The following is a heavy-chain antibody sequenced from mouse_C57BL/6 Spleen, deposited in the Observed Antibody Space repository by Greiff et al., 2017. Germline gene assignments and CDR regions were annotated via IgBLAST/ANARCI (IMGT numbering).Heavy chain of an antibody. V-gene: IGHV1-22*01. Sequence: EVKLMESGPELVKPGASVKMSCKASGYTFTDYNMHWVKQSHGKSLEWIGYINPNNGGTSYNQKFKGKATLTVNKSSSTAYMELRSLTSEDSAVYYCARSCLLRYYFDYWGQGTTLTVSS. D-gene: IGHD1-1*01. CDR2: INPNNGGT. CDR1: GYTFTDYN. CDR3: ARSCLLRYYFDY. J-gene: IGHJ2*01.